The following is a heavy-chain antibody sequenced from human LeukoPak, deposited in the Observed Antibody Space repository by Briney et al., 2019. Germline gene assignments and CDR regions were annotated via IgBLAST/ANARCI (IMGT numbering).Heavy chain of an antibody. Sequence: RSGGSLRLSCAASGFTFSSYAMSWVRQAPGKGLEWVSAISGSGGSTYYADSVKGRFTISRDNSKNTLFLQLNGLRADDSAVYYCARHNNDWGWDSWGQGAQVTVSS. CDR3: ARHNNDWGWDS. CDR2: ISGSGGST. V-gene: IGHV3-23*01. D-gene: IGHD2-8*02. CDR1: GFTFSSYA. J-gene: IGHJ4*02.